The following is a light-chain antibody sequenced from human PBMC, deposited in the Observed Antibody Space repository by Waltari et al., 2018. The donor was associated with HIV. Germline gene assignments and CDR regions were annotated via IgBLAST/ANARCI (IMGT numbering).Light chain of an antibody. J-gene: IGLJ2*01. V-gene: IGLV2-14*02. CDR2: EVN. Sequence: QSALTQPASVSGSPGQSITISCTGTGSIVPWYQQYPREPPKLLSYEVNKRPEGVSNSFSGSKSGDTASLTISGRQAEDEGDYYCSSYSSAFVSFGGGTKVTVL. CDR3: SSYSSAFVS. CDR1: GSIV.